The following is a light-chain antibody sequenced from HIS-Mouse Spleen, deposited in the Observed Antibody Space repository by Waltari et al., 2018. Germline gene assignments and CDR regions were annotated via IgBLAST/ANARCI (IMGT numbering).Light chain of an antibody. CDR1: SSDVGSYNL. CDR3: CSYAGSSTLV. CDR2: EGS. J-gene: IGLJ2*01. Sequence: QSARTQPASVSGSPGQSITTSCTGTSSDVGSYNLVSWYQQHPGKAPKLMIYEGSKRPSGVSNRFSGSKSGNTASLTISGLQAEDEADYYCCSYAGSSTLVFGGGTK. V-gene: IGLV2-23*01.